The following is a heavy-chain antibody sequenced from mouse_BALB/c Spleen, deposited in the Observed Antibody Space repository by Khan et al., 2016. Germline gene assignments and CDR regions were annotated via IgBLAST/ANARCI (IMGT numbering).Heavy chain of an antibody. CDR3: TRGDYYCSGY. J-gene: IGHJ2*01. D-gene: IGHD1-1*01. CDR1: GYSISSGYS. CDR2: IHYSGST. V-gene: IGHV3-1*02. Sequence: EVQLQESGPDLVKPSQSLSLTCTVTGYSISSGYSWHWIRQFPGNKLEWMAYIHYSGSTNYNPSLKSRISIIRDTSKNHFFLQLISVATEDTATYYCTRGDYYCSGYWCLVTTLTVSS.